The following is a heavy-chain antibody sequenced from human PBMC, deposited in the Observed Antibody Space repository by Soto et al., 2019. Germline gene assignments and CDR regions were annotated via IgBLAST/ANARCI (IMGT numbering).Heavy chain of an antibody. V-gene: IGHV4-39*01. CDR2: IYYSGST. D-gene: IGHD1-20*01. CDR3: ARHNWNPNWFDP. Sequence: QLQLQESGPGLVKPSETLSLTCTVSGGSISSSSYYWGWIRQPPGKGLEWIGSIYYSGSTYYNPSLKSRVTISVDTSKNQFSLKLSSVTAADTAVYYCARHNWNPNWFDPWGQGTLVTVSS. J-gene: IGHJ5*02. CDR1: GGSISSSSYY.